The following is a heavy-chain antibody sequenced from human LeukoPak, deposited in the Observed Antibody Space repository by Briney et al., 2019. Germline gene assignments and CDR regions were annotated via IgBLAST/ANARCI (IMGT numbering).Heavy chain of an antibody. CDR3: ARGYDYYYMDV. Sequence: GGSLRLSCAASGFTFSDYYMTWIRQAPGKGLEWVSYISKSGSTTYYADSVKGRFTISRDNAKNSLYLQMNSLRAEDTAVYYGARGYDYYYMDVWGKGTTVTVSS. CDR1: GFTFSDYY. CDR2: ISKSGSTT. V-gene: IGHV3-11*04. J-gene: IGHJ6*03.